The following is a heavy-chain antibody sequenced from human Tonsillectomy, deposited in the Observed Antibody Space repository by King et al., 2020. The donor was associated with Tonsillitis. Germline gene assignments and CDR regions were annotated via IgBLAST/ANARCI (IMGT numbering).Heavy chain of an antibody. Sequence: VQLVESGGGLVQPGGSLRLSCAASGFTFSSYAMSWVRQAPGKGLEWVSAISGSGGSTYYADSVKGRFTISRDNSKNTLCLQMNSLRAEDTAVYYCAKYLLWFGDALGGDAFDIWGQGTMVTVSS. CDR3: AKYLLWFGDALGGDAFDI. CDR1: GFTFSSYA. D-gene: IGHD3-10*01. CDR2: ISGSGGST. J-gene: IGHJ3*02. V-gene: IGHV3-23*04.